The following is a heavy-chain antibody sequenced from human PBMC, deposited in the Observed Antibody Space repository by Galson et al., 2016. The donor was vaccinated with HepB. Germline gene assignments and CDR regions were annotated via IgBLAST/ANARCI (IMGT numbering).Heavy chain of an antibody. CDR1: GDSLSELS. D-gene: IGHD6-19*01. V-gene: IGHV1-24*01. CDR2: SVAEDGEP. Sequence: SVKVSCKVSGDSLSELSMHWVRQAPGKGLEYMGISVAEDGEPFYAEKFRGRVTVMEDTSTDTAYLELRSLRSEDTAVYYCATDRAEAALEAFDLWGQGTMVTVSS. J-gene: IGHJ3*01. CDR3: ATDRAEAALEAFDL.